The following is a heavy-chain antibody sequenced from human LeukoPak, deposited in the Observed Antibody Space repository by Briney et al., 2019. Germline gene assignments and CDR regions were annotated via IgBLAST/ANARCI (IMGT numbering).Heavy chain of an antibody. V-gene: IGHV4-59*08. CDR2: IYYSGST. Sequence: PSETLSLTCTVSGGSISSYYWSWIRQPPGKGLEWIGYIYYSGSTNYNPSLKSRVTISVDTSKNQFSLKLSSVTAADTAVYYCARRSSGWHGEEYCFDYWGQGTLVTVSS. CDR1: GGSISSYY. CDR3: ARRSSGWHGEEYCFDY. D-gene: IGHD6-19*01. J-gene: IGHJ4*02.